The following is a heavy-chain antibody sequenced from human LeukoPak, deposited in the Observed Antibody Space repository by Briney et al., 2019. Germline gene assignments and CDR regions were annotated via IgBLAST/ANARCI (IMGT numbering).Heavy chain of an antibody. CDR3: VRDTQMKGGRYSGNVFGV. J-gene: IGHJ4*02. Sequence: ASLKVSCKASGYTLTGSYMHWVPQAPGQGREWMGWIYPNRGGTNYAQNLQGTVTLSRDTSISTDCMGLSRLRSEDTALYYSVRDTQMKGGRYSGNVFGVWGQGTLVTVSS. CDR1: GYTLTGSY. D-gene: IGHD5-12*01. CDR2: IYPNRGGT. V-gene: IGHV1-2*02.